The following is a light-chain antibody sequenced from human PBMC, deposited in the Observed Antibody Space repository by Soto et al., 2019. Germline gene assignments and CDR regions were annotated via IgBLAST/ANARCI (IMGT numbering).Light chain of an antibody. CDR1: QSISTY. Sequence: DIHMIHSPSSLSASVGHRVTIPVRASQSISTYLHWYQQKPGKAAILIIYAASTLQSGVPSRFSGSGSGTDFSLPISSLQPGHFETYFCQHGYSNSLAFGGGTKV. J-gene: IGKJ4*01. V-gene: IGKV1-39*01. CDR3: QHGYSNSLA. CDR2: AAS.